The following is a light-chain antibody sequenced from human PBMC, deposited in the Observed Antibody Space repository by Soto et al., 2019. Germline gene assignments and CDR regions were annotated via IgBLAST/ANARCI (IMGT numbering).Light chain of an antibody. J-gene: IGLJ1*01. CDR2: GDN. CDR3: QSYDSSLNRV. CDR1: SSNIGARYD. V-gene: IGLV1-40*01. Sequence: QPVLTQPPSVSGAPGQRITISCTGSSSNIGARYDVHWYRQLPGAAPKLLLFGDNTRPSGVPDRFSGSKSGTSASLAITGLQADDEADYYCQSYDSSLNRVFGTGTKLTVL.